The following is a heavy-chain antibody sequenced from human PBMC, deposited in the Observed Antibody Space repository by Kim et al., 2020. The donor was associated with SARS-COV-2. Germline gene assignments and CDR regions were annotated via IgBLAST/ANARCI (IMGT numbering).Heavy chain of an antibody. D-gene: IGHD6-13*01. J-gene: IGHJ6*02. Sequence: GGSLRLSCAASGFTFSSYAMSWVRQAPGKGLEWVSAISGSGGSTYYADSVKGRFTISRDNSKNTLYLQMNSLRAEDTAVYYCAYPSSWYFYYYYYGMDVWGQGTTVTVSS. V-gene: IGHV3-23*01. CDR2: ISGSGGST. CDR3: AYPSSWYFYYYYYGMDV. CDR1: GFTFSSYA.